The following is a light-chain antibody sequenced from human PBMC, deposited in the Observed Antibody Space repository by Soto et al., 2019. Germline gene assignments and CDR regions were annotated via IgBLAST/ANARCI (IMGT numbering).Light chain of an antibody. V-gene: IGKV1-27*01. Sequence: DIQMTQSPSSLSASVGDRVTITCRASQGISNYLAWYQQKPGKVPKLLIYAASTLQSGVPSRFSGSGSGTDFTLTISSLHPEDVATYYCPKYNRAPRTFGQGTKVEIK. CDR3: PKYNRAPRT. J-gene: IGKJ1*01. CDR1: QGISNY. CDR2: AAS.